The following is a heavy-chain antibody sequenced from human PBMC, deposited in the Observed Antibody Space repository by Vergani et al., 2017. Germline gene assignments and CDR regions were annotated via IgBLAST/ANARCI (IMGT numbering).Heavy chain of an antibody. CDR3: ARHSTVEWLVKLGWIDP. D-gene: IGHD6-19*01. CDR2: IYYSWST. J-gene: IGHJ5*02. CDR1: GASIRSSNYY. Sequence: QLQLQESGPGLVKPSATLSLTCSVSGASIRSSNYYWGGIRPPPGKGLEWIASIYYSWSTYYTPSLKSRVTIPVDTSKNQFSVKLSFVTAADTAVYFCARHSTVEWLVKLGWIDPWGQGILVTVSS. V-gene: IGHV4-39*01.